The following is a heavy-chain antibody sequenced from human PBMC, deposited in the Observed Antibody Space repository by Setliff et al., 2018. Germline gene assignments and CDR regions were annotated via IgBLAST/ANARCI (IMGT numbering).Heavy chain of an antibody. D-gene: IGHD3-22*01. CDR3: ARESGYYDSSGYQYYFDY. CDR2: INAGNGNT. J-gene: IGHJ4*02. Sequence: ASVKVSCKASGYTFTSYAMHWVRQAPGQRLEWMGWINAGNGNTKYSQKFQGRVTITRDTSASTAYMELSSLRSEDTAVYYCARESGYYDSSGYQYYFDYWGQGTLVTAPQ. V-gene: IGHV1-3*01. CDR1: GYTFTSYA.